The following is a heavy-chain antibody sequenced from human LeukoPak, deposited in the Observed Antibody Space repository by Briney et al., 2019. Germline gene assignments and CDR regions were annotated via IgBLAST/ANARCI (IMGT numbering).Heavy chain of an antibody. V-gene: IGHV3-30*18. D-gene: IGHD2-8*02. Sequence: GGSLRLSCAASGFTFSHYGMHWVRQAPGKGLEWVADIPYGGSNTYYADSVKGRFTISRDNSKNTLDLQINSLRAEDTAVYYCAKGSSGHIAVLDYWGQGTLVTVSS. CDR1: GFTFSHYG. CDR2: IPYGGSNT. J-gene: IGHJ4*02. CDR3: AKGSSGHIAVLDY.